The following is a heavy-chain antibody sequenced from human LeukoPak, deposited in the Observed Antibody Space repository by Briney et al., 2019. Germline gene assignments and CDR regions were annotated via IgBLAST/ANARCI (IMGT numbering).Heavy chain of an antibody. Sequence: GGSLRLSCAASGFTFSNYAMSWVRQAPGKGLEWVSGINVSGGSTFYADSVRGRFTISRDNSKNTLYLQMHSLRAEDTAVYYCAKDIGDCSSTSCYNYWGQGTLVTVSS. J-gene: IGHJ4*02. CDR2: INVSGGST. D-gene: IGHD2-2*02. CDR1: GFTFSNYA. V-gene: IGHV3-23*01. CDR3: AKDIGDCSSTSCYNY.